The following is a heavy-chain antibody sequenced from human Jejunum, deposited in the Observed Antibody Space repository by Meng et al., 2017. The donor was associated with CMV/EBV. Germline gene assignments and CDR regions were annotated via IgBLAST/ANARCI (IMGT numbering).Heavy chain of an antibody. CDR1: AYNFIAYY. CDR3: ARGTTVIPNFDF. Sequence: QVQLVQSGAEVNEPGASMKVSCKASAYNFIAYYIHWVRQAPGQGLEWMGWINPNSGVTTYAQNFQGRVTLTRDTSISTAYMELSRLRSDDTALYYCARGTTVIPNFDFWGQGTLVTVSS. V-gene: IGHV1-2*02. D-gene: IGHD4-11*01. CDR2: INPNSGVT. J-gene: IGHJ4*02.